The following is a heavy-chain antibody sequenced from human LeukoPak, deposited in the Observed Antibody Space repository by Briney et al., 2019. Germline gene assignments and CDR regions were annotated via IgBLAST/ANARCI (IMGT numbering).Heavy chain of an antibody. J-gene: IGHJ4*02. CDR1: GFTFSNAW. V-gene: IGHV3-15*01. CDR3: TTAGGAVAAPGWIDY. CDR2: IKSKTDGGTT. Sequence: GGSLRRSCAASGFTFSNAWMSWVRQAPGKGLEWVGRIKSKTDGGTTDYAAPVKGRFTISRDDSKNTLYLQMNSLKTEDTAVYYCTTAGGAVAAPGWIDYWGQGTLVTVSS. D-gene: IGHD6-19*01.